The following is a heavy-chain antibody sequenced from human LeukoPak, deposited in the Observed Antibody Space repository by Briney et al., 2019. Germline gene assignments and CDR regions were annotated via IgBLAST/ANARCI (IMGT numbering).Heavy chain of an antibody. CDR3: ARGEDGDYYFQH. Sequence: SETLSLTCAVYGGSFSGYYWSWIRQPPGKGLEWIGEINHSGSSNYNPSLKSRVTKSVDTSKNQFSLKLSSVTAADTAVYYCARGEDGDYYFQHWGQGTLVTVSS. CDR1: GGSFSGYY. D-gene: IGHD4-17*01. J-gene: IGHJ1*01. CDR2: INHSGSS. V-gene: IGHV4-34*01.